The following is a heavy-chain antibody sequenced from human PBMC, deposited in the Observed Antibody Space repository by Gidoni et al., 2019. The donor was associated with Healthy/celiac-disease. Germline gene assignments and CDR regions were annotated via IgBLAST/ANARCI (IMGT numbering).Heavy chain of an antibody. CDR1: GYTLPGYY. Sequence: QVQLVQSGAEVKKPGASVKVSCKASGYTLPGYYMHWVRQAPGQGLEWMGWINPNSGGTNYAQKFQGRVTMTRDTSISTAYMELSRLRSDDTAVYYCARGGIAVAGNDAFDIWGQGTMVTVSS. CDR3: ARGGIAVAGNDAFDI. V-gene: IGHV1-2*02. CDR2: INPNSGGT. D-gene: IGHD6-19*01. J-gene: IGHJ3*02.